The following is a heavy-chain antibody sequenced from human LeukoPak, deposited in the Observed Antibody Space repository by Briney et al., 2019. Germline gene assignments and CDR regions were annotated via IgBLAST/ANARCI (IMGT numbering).Heavy chain of an antibody. CDR1: GGTFSSYA. CDR3: ARDQPTIRFPYFDY. D-gene: IGHD5-24*01. J-gene: IGHJ4*02. Sequence: GASVKVSCKASGGTFSSYAISWVRQAPGQGLEWMGRIIPIFGTANYAQKFQGRVTITADKSTSTAYMELSSLRSEDTAVYYCARDQPTIRFPYFDYWSQGTLVTVSS. V-gene: IGHV1-69*06. CDR2: IIPIFGTA.